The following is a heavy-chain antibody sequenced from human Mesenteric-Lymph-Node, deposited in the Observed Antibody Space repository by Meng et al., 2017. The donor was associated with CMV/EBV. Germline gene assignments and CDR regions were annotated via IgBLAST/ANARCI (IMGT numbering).Heavy chain of an antibody. CDR2: IKSKTDGGTT. V-gene: IGHV3-15*01. J-gene: IGHJ5*02. CDR1: GFTFSNAW. D-gene: IGHD1-26*01. Sequence: GESLKISCAASGFTFSNAWMSWVRQAPGKGLEWVGRIKSKTDGGTTDYAAPVKGRFTISRDDSKNTLYLQMSSLKTEDTAVYYCARDRDYSGSHRHNWFDPWGQGTLVTVSS. CDR3: ARDRDYSGSHRHNWFDP.